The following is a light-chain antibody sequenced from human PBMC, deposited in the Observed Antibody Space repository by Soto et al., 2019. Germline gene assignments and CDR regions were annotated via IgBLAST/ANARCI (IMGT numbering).Light chain of an antibody. J-gene: IGLJ1*01. CDR3: QSYDGSLSGSV. V-gene: IGLV1-40*01. CDR2: ANS. Sequence: QSVLTQPPSVSGAPGQRVTISCTGSSSNIGAGYDVHWYQQLPATAPNLLIYANSNRPSGVPDRFSGSKSGTSASLAIIGLQAEDEADYYCQSYDGSLSGSVFGTGTKVTVL. CDR1: SSNIGAGYD.